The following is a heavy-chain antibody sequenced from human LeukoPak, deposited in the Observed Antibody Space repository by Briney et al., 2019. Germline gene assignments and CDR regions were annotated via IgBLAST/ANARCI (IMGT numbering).Heavy chain of an antibody. CDR2: INHSGST. D-gene: IGHD4-23*01. J-gene: IGHJ3*02. CDR3: AREGTVVTRAFDI. Sequence: PSETLSLTCAVYGGSFSGYYWSWIRQPPGKGLEWIGEINHSGSTNYNPSLKSRVTISVDTSKNQFSLKLSSVTAADTAVYYCAREGTVVTRAFDIWGQGTMVTVSS. CDR1: GGSFSGYY. V-gene: IGHV4-34*01.